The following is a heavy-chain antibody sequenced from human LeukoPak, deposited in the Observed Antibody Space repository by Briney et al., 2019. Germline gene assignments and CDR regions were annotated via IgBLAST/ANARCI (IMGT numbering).Heavy chain of an antibody. Sequence: GGSQRLSCAASGFTVSSNYMSWVRQAPGNGLEWVSVIYSGGSTYYADSVKGRFTISRDNAKNSLYLQMNSLRAEDTAVYYCARVSRDDAFDIWGQGTMVTVSS. CDR2: IYSGGST. CDR1: GFTVSSNY. D-gene: IGHD6-13*01. J-gene: IGHJ3*02. V-gene: IGHV3-53*01. CDR3: ARVSRDDAFDI.